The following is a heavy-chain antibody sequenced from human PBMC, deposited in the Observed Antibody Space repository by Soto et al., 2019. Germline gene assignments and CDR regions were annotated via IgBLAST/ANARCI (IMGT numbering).Heavy chain of an antibody. V-gene: IGHV4-30-2*02. CDR1: GDSITSGSYS. J-gene: IGHJ4*02. D-gene: IGHD6-13*01. CDR2: IHVTGYT. CDR3: ARTGRQLARYGGDIDS. Sequence: QLQLRESGSRLVQPSQTLTLTCSVSGDSITSGSYSWSWIRQAPGKGLEWIGNIHVTGYTSFSPSLKRRLSMSVDTSQNQFSLKLSSVTAADTATYYCARTGRQLARYGGDIDSWGQGTLVTVSS.